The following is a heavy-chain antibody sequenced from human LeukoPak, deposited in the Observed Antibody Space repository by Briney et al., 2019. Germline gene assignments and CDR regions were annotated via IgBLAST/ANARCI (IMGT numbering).Heavy chain of an antibody. V-gene: IGHV1-18*04. J-gene: IGHJ4*02. Sequence: GASVKVSCKASGYTFTSYYMHWVRQAPGQGLEWMGWISAYNGNTNYAQKLQGRVTMTTDTSTSTAYMELRSLRSDDTAVYYCARSIRAYSGYDSGGDYWGQGTLVTVSS. D-gene: IGHD5-12*01. CDR2: ISAYNGNT. CDR3: ARSIRAYSGYDSGGDY. CDR1: GYTFTSYY.